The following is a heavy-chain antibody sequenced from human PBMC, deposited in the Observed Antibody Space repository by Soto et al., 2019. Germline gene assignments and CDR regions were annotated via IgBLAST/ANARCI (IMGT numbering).Heavy chain of an antibody. CDR2: ISGSGGST. D-gene: IGHD6-19*01. CDR3: AYKAGRNTYYYYGMDV. Sequence: EVQLLESGGGLVQPGGSLRLSCAASGFTFSSYAMSWVRQAPGKGLEWVSAISGSGGSTYYADSVKGRFTISRDNSKNSLYLQMNCLRAEDTAVYYCAYKAGRNTYYYYGMDVWGQGTTVTVSS. CDR1: GFTFSSYA. J-gene: IGHJ6*02. V-gene: IGHV3-23*01.